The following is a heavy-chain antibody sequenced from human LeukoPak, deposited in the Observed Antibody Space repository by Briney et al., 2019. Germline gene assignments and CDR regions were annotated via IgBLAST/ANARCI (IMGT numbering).Heavy chain of an antibody. CDR3: ATESSSYYKRPIWYFDL. D-gene: IGHD6-13*01. J-gene: IGHJ2*01. Sequence: PSETLSLTCTVSGYSISSGYYWGWIRQPPGKGLEWIGILYHSGSTYCNPSLKSRVTISLDTSKNQFSLKLSSVTAADTAVYYCATESSSYYKRPIWYFDLWGRGTLVTVSS. CDR1: GYSISSGYY. V-gene: IGHV4-38-2*02. CDR2: LYHSGST.